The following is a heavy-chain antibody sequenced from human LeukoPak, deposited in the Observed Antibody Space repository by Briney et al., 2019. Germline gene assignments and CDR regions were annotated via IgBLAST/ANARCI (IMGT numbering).Heavy chain of an antibody. Sequence: PSETLSLTCTVSGGSISSYYWSWIRQPPGKGLEWIGYIYYSGSTNYNPSLKSRVTISVDTSKKQFSLKLSSVTAADTAVYCCARPYYYDSRIDPWGQGTRVTVSS. CDR3: ARPYYYDSRIDP. CDR2: IYYSGST. D-gene: IGHD3-22*01. V-gene: IGHV4-59*01. J-gene: IGHJ5*02. CDR1: GGSISSYY.